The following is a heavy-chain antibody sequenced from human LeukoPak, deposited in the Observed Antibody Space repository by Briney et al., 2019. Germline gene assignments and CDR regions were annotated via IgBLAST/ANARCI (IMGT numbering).Heavy chain of an antibody. V-gene: IGHV1-2*02. CDR3: ARATGSVDYYYMHV. J-gene: IGHJ6*03. Sequence: GASVKVSCKTSGYTFTGYYMHWVRQAPGQGLEWMGWINPNSGGTNYAQKFQGRVTMTRDTSISTAYMELRRLRSDDTALYYCARATGSVDYYYMHVWGKGTTVTVSS. D-gene: IGHD1-1*01. CDR1: GYTFTGYY. CDR2: INPNSGGT.